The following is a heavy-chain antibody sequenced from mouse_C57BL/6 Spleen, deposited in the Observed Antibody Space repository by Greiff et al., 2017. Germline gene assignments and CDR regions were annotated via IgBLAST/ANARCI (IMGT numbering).Heavy chain of an antibody. CDR2: IYPGSGRT. CDR1: GYTFPSYW. V-gene: IGHV1-55*01. CDR3: ARGHAMDY. Sequence: QVHVKQPGAELVKPGASVKMSCKASGYTFPSYWLTWVQQRPGQGLAWIGDIYPGSGRTNSNEKFKSKATLTVDTSSSTAYMQLSSLTSEDAAVYYCARGHAMDYWGQGTSVTVSS. J-gene: IGHJ4*01.